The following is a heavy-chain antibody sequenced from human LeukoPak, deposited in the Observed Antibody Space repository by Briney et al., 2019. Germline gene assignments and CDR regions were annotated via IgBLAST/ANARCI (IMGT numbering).Heavy chain of an antibody. CDR3: ARGYRQLVPPYFGY. V-gene: IGHV3-64*01. CDR2: ISSNGGST. CDR1: GFTFSSYA. Sequence: PGGSLRLSCAASGFTFSSYAMHWVRQAPGEGLEYVSAISSNGGSTYYANSVKGRFTISRDNSKNTLYLQMGSLRAEDMAVYYCARGYRQLVPPYFGYWGQGTLVTVSS. D-gene: IGHD6-13*01. J-gene: IGHJ4*02.